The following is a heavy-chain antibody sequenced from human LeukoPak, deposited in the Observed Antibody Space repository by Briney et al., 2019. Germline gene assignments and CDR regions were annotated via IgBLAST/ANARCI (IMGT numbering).Heavy chain of an antibody. CDR1: GFTFSSYW. J-gene: IGHJ6*03. CDR3: ARVGYSSSWPNYYYYYMDV. V-gene: IGHV3-7*01. CDR2: IKEDGSEK. D-gene: IGHD6-13*01. Sequence: GGSLRLSCAASGFTFSSYWMSWVLQAPGKGPEWVANIKEDGSEKYYVDSLKGRFTISRDNAKNSLYLQMNSLRAEDTAVYYCARVGYSSSWPNYYYYYMDVWGKGTTVTVSS.